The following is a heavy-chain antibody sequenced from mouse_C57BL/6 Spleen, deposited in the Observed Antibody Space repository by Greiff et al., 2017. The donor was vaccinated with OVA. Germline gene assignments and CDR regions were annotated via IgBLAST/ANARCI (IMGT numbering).Heavy chain of an antibody. J-gene: IGHJ2*01. CDR3: ARLGSSSYYFDY. CDR1: GFTFSSYG. V-gene: IGHV5-6*02. Sequence: EVKLVESGGDLVKPGGSLKLPCAASGFTFSSYGMSWVRQTPDKRLEWVATISSGGSYTYYPDSVKGRFTISRDNAKNTLYLQMSSLKSEDTAMYYCARLGSSSYYFDYWGQVTTLTVSS. D-gene: IGHD1-1*01. CDR2: ISSGGSYT.